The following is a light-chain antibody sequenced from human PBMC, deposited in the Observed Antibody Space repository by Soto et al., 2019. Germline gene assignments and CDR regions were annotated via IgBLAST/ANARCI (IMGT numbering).Light chain of an antibody. CDR3: CSYAGARTYVL. CDR1: DSDVGSYNL. V-gene: IGLV2-23*02. J-gene: IGLJ3*02. CDR2: EVT. Sequence: QSALSQPASVSGSPGQSITISCTGSDSDVGSYNLVSWYQQHPGKAPKLVIYEVTKRPSGISSRFSGSKSGITASLTISGLQAEDGGDYYCCSYAGARTYVLFGGGTKLTVL.